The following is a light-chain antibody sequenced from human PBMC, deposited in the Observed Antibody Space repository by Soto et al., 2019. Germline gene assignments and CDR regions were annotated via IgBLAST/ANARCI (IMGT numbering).Light chain of an antibody. V-gene: IGLV2-14*01. Sequence: QSVLTQPASVSGSPGQSITISCTGTSSDVGNHNYVSWYQQHPGKAPKLMIYEVSYRPSGVSNRFSGSKSGNTASLTISGLQTEDEATYYCSSYADSNNLVFGGGTKVTVL. J-gene: IGLJ2*01. CDR1: SSDVGNHNY. CDR3: SSYADSNNLV. CDR2: EVS.